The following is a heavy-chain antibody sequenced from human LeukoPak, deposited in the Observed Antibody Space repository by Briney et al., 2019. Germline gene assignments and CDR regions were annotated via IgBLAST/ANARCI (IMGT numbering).Heavy chain of an antibody. Sequence: GGSLRLSCAASGFTFSSYWMHWVRPVPGKGLVWVSRIYSDGSITSYADFVKGRFTISRDNAKNTLYLQMNSLRADDTAVYYCAGVGTDLWNRFDPWGQGTLVTVSS. CDR2: IYSDGSIT. J-gene: IGHJ5*02. V-gene: IGHV3-74*01. CDR1: GFTFSSYW. D-gene: IGHD3-16*01. CDR3: AGVGTDLWNRFDP.